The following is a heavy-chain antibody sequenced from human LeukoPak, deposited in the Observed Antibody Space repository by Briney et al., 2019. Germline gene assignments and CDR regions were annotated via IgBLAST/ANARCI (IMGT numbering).Heavy chain of an antibody. V-gene: IGHV3-23*01. CDR2: ISGSGAYT. CDR1: GFTFSNYD. J-gene: IGHJ4*02. Sequence: PGGSLRLSCVASGFTFSNYDMSWVRQAPGKGLEWVSTISGSGAYTHYADSVKGRFTTSRDNSKNTLYVQMNSLRAEDTAVYYCAKGSGSGTYVDYWGQGTLVTVSS. D-gene: IGHD3-10*01. CDR3: AKGSGSGTYVDY.